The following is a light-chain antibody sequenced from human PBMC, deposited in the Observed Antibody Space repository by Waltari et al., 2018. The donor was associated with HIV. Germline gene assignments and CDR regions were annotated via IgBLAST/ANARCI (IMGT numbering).Light chain of an antibody. Sequence: SELTQDPAVSVALGQTVRITCQGDSLRRYYARWYQKKPGQAPVLVIYGKNNRPSGIPDRFSGSSSGNTASLTSTGAQAEDEADYYCNSRDSSGYHRVFGGGTKLTVL. CDR3: NSRDSSGYHRV. J-gene: IGLJ2*01. CDR1: SLRRYY. V-gene: IGLV3-19*01. CDR2: GKN.